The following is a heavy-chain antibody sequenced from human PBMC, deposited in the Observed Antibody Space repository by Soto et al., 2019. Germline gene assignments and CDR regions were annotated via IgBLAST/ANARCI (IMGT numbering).Heavy chain of an antibody. CDR2: ISSTTNYI. Sequence: EVQLVESGGGLVKPGGSLRLSCAASGFTFTRYSMNWVRQAPGKGLEWVSSISSTTNYIYYADSMKGRFTVSRDNAKNSVYLEMNSLSAEDTAVYSWARESEDLTSNFDYWGQGTLVTVSS. CDR3: ARESEDLTSNFDY. CDR1: GFTFTRYS. V-gene: IGHV3-21*01. J-gene: IGHJ4*02.